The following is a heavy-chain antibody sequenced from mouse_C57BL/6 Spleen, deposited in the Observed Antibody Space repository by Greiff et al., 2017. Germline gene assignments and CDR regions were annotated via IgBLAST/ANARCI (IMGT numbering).Heavy chain of an antibody. CDR1: GFSLTSYA. CDR3: ARSPYDTTVFDY. J-gene: IGHJ2*01. V-gene: IGHV2-9-1*01. CDR2: IWTGGGT. Sequence: VKLVESGPGLVAPSQSLSITCPVSGFSLTSYAISWVRQPPGKGLEWLGVIWTGGGTNYNSAIKSRLSISKDNSKSQVFLKMNSLQTDATASYYCARSPYDTTVFDYWGQGTTLSVAS. D-gene: IGHD1-1*01.